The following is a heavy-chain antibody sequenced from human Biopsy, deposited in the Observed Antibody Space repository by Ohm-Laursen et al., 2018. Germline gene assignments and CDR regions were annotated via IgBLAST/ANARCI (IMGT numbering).Heavy chain of an antibody. J-gene: IGHJ6*02. D-gene: IGHD2-2*01. CDR2: INPYNGDT. V-gene: IGHV1-18*01. CDR3: ARDYQPTIITIHYYYYGMDV. Sequence: ASVKVSCKASGYTFINYGFSWVRQAPGQGLEWMGWINPYNGDTNYAQKLQGRVTMTTDTSTSTAYMELRSLRSDDTAVYYCARDYQPTIITIHYYYYGMDVWDQGTTVIVSS. CDR1: GYTFINYG.